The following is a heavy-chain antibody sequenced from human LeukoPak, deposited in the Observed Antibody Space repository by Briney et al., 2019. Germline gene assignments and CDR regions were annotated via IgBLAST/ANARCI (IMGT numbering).Heavy chain of an antibody. CDR2: IRTQANNDAT. CDR1: GFTFSDSA. D-gene: IGHD3-9*01. Sequence: GGSLKLSCAASGFTFSDSAMHWVRQASGKGLEWLGRIRTQANNDATAYGASVKGRFIISRDDSRNTAYLQMNSLKTEDTAVYYCAGDYNSLTGLNYWGQGTLVTDSS. J-gene: IGHJ4*02. CDR3: AGDYNSLTGLNY. V-gene: IGHV3-73*01.